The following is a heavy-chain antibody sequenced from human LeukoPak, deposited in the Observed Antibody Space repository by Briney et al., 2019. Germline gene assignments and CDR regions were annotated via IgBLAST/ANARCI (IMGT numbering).Heavy chain of an antibody. CDR3: ARLVSAQGDAFDM. CDR1: GFTFISYS. D-gene: IGHD2-2*01. J-gene: IGHJ3*02. Sequence: PGGSLRLSCAASGFTFISYSVNWVRQAPGKGLEWVSSISSSSTYIYYADSVKGRFTISRDNAKNSLYLQMNSLRAEDTAVYYCARLVSAQGDAFDMWGQGTMVTVSS. CDR2: ISSSSTYI. V-gene: IGHV3-21*01.